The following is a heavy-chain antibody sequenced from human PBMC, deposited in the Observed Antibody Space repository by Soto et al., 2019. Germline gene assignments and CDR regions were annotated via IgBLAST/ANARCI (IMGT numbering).Heavy chain of an antibody. CDR1: GGSITSGDYY. J-gene: IGHJ6*02. CDR3: ARDMRFARDYYYYGMDV. D-gene: IGHD3-3*01. CDR2: IYYSGST. Sequence: SETLSLTCTVSGGSITSGDYYWSWIRQPPGKGLEWIGYIYYSGSTYYNPSLKSRVTISVDTSKNQFSLKLSSVTAADTAVYYCARDMRFARDYYYYGMDVWGQGATVTVSS. V-gene: IGHV4-30-4*01.